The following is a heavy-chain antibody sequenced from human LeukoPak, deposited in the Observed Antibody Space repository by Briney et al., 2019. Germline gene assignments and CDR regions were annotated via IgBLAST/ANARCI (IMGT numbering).Heavy chain of an antibody. CDR1: GYTFVGYY. D-gene: IGHD4-17*01. CDR3: ARGKTMTTVTT. V-gene: IGHV1-2*06. CDR2: INPNSGGT. Sequence: ASVKVSCKASGYTFVGYYMHWVRQAPGQGLEWMGRINPNSGGTNYPQKFRGRVTVTKDTSISTAYMELNSLRSDDTAVYYCARGKTMTTVTTWGQGTLVTVSS. J-gene: IGHJ5*02.